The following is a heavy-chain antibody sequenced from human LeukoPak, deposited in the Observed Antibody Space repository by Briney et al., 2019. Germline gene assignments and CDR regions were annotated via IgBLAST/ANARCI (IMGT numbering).Heavy chain of an antibody. D-gene: IGHD3-22*01. CDR3: ARENPSGYYNRPIDY. CDR2: IYYSGSI. Sequence: SETLSLTCTVSGASISSYYWSWIRQPPGKGLEWIGDIYYSGSIKYNPSLKSRVTMSVDTSKNQFSLKLSSVTPADTAIYYCARENPSGYYNRPIDYWGQGTLVTVSS. J-gene: IGHJ4*02. V-gene: IGHV4-59*01. CDR1: GASISSYY.